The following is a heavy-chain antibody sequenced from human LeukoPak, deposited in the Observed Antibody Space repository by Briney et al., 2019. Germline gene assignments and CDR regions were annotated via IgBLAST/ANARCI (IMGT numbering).Heavy chain of an antibody. D-gene: IGHD4-17*01. CDR3: ARQSRDGDYIAKLFDY. Sequence: SEALSLTCTVSGGSISSYYWSWIRQPPGKGLEWIGYIYYSGSINYNPSLKSRVTISVDMSKNQFSLQLSSVTAADTAVYYCARQSRDGDYIAKLFDYWGQGTLVTVSS. J-gene: IGHJ4*02. CDR2: IYYSGSI. CDR1: GGSISSYY. V-gene: IGHV4-59*08.